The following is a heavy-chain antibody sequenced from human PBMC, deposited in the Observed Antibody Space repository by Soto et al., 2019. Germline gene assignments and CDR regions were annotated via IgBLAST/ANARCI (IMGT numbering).Heavy chain of an antibody. V-gene: IGHV4-39*01. D-gene: IGHD5-12*01. Sequence: SETLSLTCTVSGGSISSSSYYWGWIRQPPGKGLEWIGSIYYSGSTYYNPSLKSRVTISVDTSKNQFSLKLSSVTAADTAVYYCARHDIVTPFDYWGQGTLVTVSS. J-gene: IGHJ4*02. CDR2: IYYSGST. CDR1: GGSISSSSYY. CDR3: ARHDIVTPFDY.